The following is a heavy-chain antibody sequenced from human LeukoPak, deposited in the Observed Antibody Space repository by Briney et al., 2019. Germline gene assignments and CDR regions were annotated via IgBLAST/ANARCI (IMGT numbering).Heavy chain of an antibody. Sequence: PSETLSLTCAVSGGSISSGGYSWSWIRQPPGKGLEWIGYIYHSGSTYYNPSLKSRVTISVDRSKNQFSLKLSSVTAADTAVYYCARALHYDILTGYYRGKYYFDYWGQGTLVTVSS. CDR1: GGSISSGGYS. V-gene: IGHV4-30-2*01. J-gene: IGHJ4*02. CDR2: IYHSGST. CDR3: ARALHYDILTGYYRGKYYFDY. D-gene: IGHD3-9*01.